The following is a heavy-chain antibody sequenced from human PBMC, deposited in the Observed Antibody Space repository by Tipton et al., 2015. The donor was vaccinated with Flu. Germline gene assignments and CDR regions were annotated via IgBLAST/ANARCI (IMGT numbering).Heavy chain of an antibody. J-gene: IGHJ4*01. V-gene: IGHV4-59*12. CDR3: ASKVANWGLWEPLDY. Sequence: TLSLTCTVSGGSISGYYWTWIRQPPGKGLEWIGYIYYSGSTNYNPSLKSRVTISADTSKKQFSLRLTSVTAADTAVYYCASKVANWGLWEPLDYWGHGTLVTVSS. CDR1: GGSISGYY. D-gene: IGHD7-27*01. CDR2: IYYSGST.